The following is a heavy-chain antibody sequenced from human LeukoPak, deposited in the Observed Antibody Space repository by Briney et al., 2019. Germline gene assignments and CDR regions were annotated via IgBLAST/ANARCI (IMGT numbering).Heavy chain of an antibody. Sequence: GRSLRLSCAASGFTFSSYGMHWVRQAPGKGLEWVAVIWYDGSNKYYADSVKGRFTISRDNSKNTLYLQMNSLRAEDTAVYYCAREWGSSTSSGYYYYGMDVWGQGTTVTVPS. V-gene: IGHV3-33*01. D-gene: IGHD2-2*01. J-gene: IGHJ6*02. CDR3: AREWGSSTSSGYYYYGMDV. CDR1: GFTFSSYG. CDR2: IWYDGSNK.